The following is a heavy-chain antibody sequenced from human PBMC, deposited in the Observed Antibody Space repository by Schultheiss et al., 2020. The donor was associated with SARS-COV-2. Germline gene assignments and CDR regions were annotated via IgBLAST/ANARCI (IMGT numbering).Heavy chain of an antibody. CDR1: GYTFTSYY. D-gene: IGHD2-21*01. Sequence: ASVKVSCKASGYTFTSYYMHWVRQAPGQGLEWMGWMNGDGVNAGYAEKFQGRVTMTRDTSISTAYMELSRLRSDDTAVYYCATRGDLDDYYFYMDVWGKGTTVTVSS. CDR2: MNGDGVNA. J-gene: IGHJ6*03. V-gene: IGHV1-2*02. CDR3: ATRGDLDDYYFYMDV.